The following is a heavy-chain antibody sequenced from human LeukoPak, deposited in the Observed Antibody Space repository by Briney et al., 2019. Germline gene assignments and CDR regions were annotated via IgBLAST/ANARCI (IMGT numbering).Heavy chain of an antibody. CDR2: IYYGGHA. V-gene: IGHV4-59*01. CDR3: AGSNGLVTTILPDY. CDR1: RGSIRSYY. J-gene: IGHJ4*02. D-gene: IGHD2-21*02. Sequence: PSETLSLTCTVSRGSIRSYYWSWIRQAPGTGLEWTGYIYYGGHAVYNPSLKSRLSISLDTSKSQFSLNLNSVTTADTAVYYCAGSNGLVTTILPDYWGQGTLVTVSS.